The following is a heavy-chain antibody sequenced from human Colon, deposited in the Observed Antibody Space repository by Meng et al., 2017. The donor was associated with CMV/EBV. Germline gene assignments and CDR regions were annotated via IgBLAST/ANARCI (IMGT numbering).Heavy chain of an antibody. CDR2: IYWDDDK. CDR1: GFSLSTSGVG. V-gene: IGHV2-5*02. J-gene: IGHJ4*02. CDR3: AHRDYCSGGTCTFDY. D-gene: IGHD2-15*01. Sequence: QITLKESGPTLVKPTQTLTLTCTFSGFSLSTSGVGVGWIRQPPGKALEWLALIYWDDDKRYSPSLKSRLTITKDTSRNQVVLRMTNMDPVDTATYYCAHRDYCSGGTCTFDYWGQGTLVTVSS.